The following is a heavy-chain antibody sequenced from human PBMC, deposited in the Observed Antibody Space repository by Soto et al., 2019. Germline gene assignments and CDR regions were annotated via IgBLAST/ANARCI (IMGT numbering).Heavy chain of an antibody. CDR3: AMVTGSYYYCYGMEV. CDR2: IYYSGST. V-gene: IGHV4-59*01. Sequence: SETLSLTCTVPGGSSSSAYWSWILQPPGKGLKWIGYIYYSGSTNYTPSLKSQFTISVDTSKNQFSLKLSSVPAADTAVYYWAMVTGSYYYCYGMEVWGQGTTVTVSS. CDR1: GGSSSSAY. J-gene: IGHJ6*02. D-gene: IGHD3-10*01.